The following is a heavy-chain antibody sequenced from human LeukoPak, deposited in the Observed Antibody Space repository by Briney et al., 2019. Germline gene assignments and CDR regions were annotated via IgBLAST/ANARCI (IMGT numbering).Heavy chain of an antibody. D-gene: IGHD2-15*01. J-gene: IGHJ5*02. V-gene: IGHV1-69*04. CDR2: IIPILGIA. CDR3: ARDPDTGLLGYCSGGSCQNWFDP. CDR1: GGTFSSYA. Sequence: SVTVSFKASGGTFSSYAISWVRQAPGQGLEWMGRIIPILGIANYAQKFQGRVTITADKSTSTAYMELSSMRSEDTAVYYCARDPDTGLLGYCSGGSCQNWFDPWGQGTLVTVSS.